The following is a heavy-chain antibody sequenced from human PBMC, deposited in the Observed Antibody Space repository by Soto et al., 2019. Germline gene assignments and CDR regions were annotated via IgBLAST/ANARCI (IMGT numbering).Heavy chain of an antibody. D-gene: IGHD3-22*01. Sequence: SETLSLTCTVSGGSISSSSYYWGWIRQPPGKGLEWIGSIYYSGSTYYNPSLKSRVTISVDTSKNQFSLKLSSVTAADTAVYYCARHGEYYDSAFDYWGQGTLVTVSS. CDR1: GGSISSSSYY. J-gene: IGHJ4*02. CDR2: IYYSGST. CDR3: ARHGEYYDSAFDY. V-gene: IGHV4-39*01.